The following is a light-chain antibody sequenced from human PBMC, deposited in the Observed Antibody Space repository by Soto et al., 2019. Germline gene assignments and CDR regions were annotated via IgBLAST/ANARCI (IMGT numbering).Light chain of an antibody. CDR3: TSPTPCSLYV. V-gene: IGLV2-14*01. CDR2: KVS. Sequence: QSALTQPASVSGSPGQSITISCTGTSSDVGGYNYVSWYQQYPGRVPKLLIYKVSNRPSGISNRFSGSKSGNTASLTISGLQAEDEAEYFCTSPTPCSLYVFGSGTKLTVL. J-gene: IGLJ1*01. CDR1: SSDVGGYNY.